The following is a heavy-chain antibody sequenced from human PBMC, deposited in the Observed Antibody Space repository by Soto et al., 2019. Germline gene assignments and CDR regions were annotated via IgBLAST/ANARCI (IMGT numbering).Heavy chain of an antibody. CDR3: AKVGFIVVVVAAHNWFDP. D-gene: IGHD2-15*01. V-gene: IGHV3-23*01. CDR2: ISGSGGST. J-gene: IGHJ5*02. Sequence: EVQLLESGGGLVQPGGSLRLSCAASGFTFSSYAMSWVRQAPGKGLEWVSAISGSGGSTYYADSVKGRFTISRDNSKNTLYLQMNSLRAEDTAVYYCAKVGFIVVVVAAHNWFDPWGQGTLVTVYS. CDR1: GFTFSSYA.